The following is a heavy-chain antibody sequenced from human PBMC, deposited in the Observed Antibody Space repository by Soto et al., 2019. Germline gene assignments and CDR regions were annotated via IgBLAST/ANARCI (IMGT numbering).Heavy chain of an antibody. Sequence: SETLSLTCTVSGGSISSGGYYWSWIRQHPGKGLEWIGYIYYSGSTYYNPSLKSRVTISVDTSKNQFSLKLSSVTAADTAVYYCARAVSYYYDSSGYLFRPYYFDYWGQGTLVTVSS. CDR3: ARAVSYYYDSSGYLFRPYYFDY. CDR1: GGSISSGGYY. D-gene: IGHD3-22*01. CDR2: IYYSGST. J-gene: IGHJ4*02. V-gene: IGHV4-31*03.